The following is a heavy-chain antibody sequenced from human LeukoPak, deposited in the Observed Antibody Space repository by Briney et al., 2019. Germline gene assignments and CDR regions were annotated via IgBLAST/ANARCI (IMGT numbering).Heavy chain of an antibody. Sequence: PSETLSLACTVYGGSIRSSRDYSGWIRQPPGKGLDWIGSISYSGSTYYTPSPKSRVTISVDTSKTQFSLKLSSVTATDTAVFSCARQYTGIDYWGQGTLVTVSS. CDR3: ARQYTGIDY. J-gene: IGHJ4*02. D-gene: IGHD2-2*02. CDR1: GGSIRSSRDY. V-gene: IGHV4-39*01. CDR2: ISYSGST.